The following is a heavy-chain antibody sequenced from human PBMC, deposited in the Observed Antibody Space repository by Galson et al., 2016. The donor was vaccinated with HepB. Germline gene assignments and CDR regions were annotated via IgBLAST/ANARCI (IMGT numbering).Heavy chain of an antibody. CDR2: IYSGGST. V-gene: IGHV3-53*04. Sequence: SLRLSCAASGFTVSSNYMSWVRQAPGKGLEWVSVIYSGGSTYCADSVKGRFTISRHNSKNTLYLQMNSLRAEDTAVYYCATSSITGTLDYWGQGTLVTVSS. CDR1: GFTVSSNY. J-gene: IGHJ4*02. D-gene: IGHD1-20*01. CDR3: ATSSITGTLDY.